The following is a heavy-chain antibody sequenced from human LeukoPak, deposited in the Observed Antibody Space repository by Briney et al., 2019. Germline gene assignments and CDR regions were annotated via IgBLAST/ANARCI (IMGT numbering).Heavy chain of an antibody. CDR1: GYTFTSYY. Sequence: ASVKVSCKASGYTFTSYYMHWVRQAPGQGLEWMGIINPSGGSTSYAQKFLGRVTMTRDMSTSTVYMELSSLRSEDTAVYYCARDPRRRYYDSSGTPMEAFDIWGQGTMVTVSS. J-gene: IGHJ3*02. D-gene: IGHD3-22*01. CDR2: INPSGGST. V-gene: IGHV1-46*01. CDR3: ARDPRRRYYDSSGTPMEAFDI.